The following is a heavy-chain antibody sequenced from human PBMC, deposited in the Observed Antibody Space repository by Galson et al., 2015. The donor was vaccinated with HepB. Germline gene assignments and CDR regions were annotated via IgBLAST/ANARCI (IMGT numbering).Heavy chain of an antibody. CDR3: ARDLYSSSSGYYYGMDV. D-gene: IGHD6-6*01. CDR2: ISSSSSYT. J-gene: IGHJ6*02. CDR1: GFTFSGYY. Sequence: SLRLSCAASGFTFSGYYMSWIRQAPGKGLEWVSYISSSSSYTNYADSVKGRFTISRDNAKNSLYLQMSSLRAEDTAVYYCARDLYSSSSGYYYGMDVWGQGTTVTVSS. V-gene: IGHV3-11*06.